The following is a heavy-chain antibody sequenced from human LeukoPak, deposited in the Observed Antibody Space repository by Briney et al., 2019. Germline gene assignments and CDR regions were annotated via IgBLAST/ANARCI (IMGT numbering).Heavy chain of an antibody. Sequence: SETLSLTCAVYGGSFSGYYRSWIRQPPGKGLEWIGEINHSGSTNYNPSLKSRFSISGDTSKNQFSLKLSSVSAADTAVYYCGRGFPFDSGYESNTPGGMDVWGQGTTVTVSS. CDR2: INHSGST. D-gene: IGHD5-12*01. CDR3: GRGFPFDSGYESNTPGGMDV. J-gene: IGHJ6*02. V-gene: IGHV4-34*01. CDR1: GGSFSGYY.